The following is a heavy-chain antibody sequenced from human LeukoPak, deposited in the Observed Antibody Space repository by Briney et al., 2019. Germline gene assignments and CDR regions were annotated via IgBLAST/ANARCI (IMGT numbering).Heavy chain of an antibody. CDR1: GFTFNSHW. V-gene: IGHV3-74*01. D-gene: IGHD6-6*01. J-gene: IGHJ5*02. Sequence: GGSLRLSCAASGFTFNSHWMHWVRQAPGKGLVWVSRINNDGSTTTYADSVRGRFTISRDNAKNTLFLQMNSLRAENTAVYYCVRDRPHNWFDPWGQGTLVTVSS. CDR2: INNDGSTT. CDR3: VRDRPHNWFDP.